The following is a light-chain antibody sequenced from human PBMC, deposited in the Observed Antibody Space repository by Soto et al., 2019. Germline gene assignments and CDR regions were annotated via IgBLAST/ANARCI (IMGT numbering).Light chain of an antibody. J-gene: IGLJ2*01. CDR1: SGHSNYA. CDR2: LNSDGSH. CDR3: QTWGSGIVV. V-gene: IGLV4-69*01. Sequence: QSVLTQSPSASASLGASVKLTCTLSSGHSNYAIAWHQQQSEKGPRYLMKLNSDGSHSKGDGIPDRFSDSSSGAERYLTISSLQSEAEAEYYCQTWGSGIVVFGGGTKLTVL.